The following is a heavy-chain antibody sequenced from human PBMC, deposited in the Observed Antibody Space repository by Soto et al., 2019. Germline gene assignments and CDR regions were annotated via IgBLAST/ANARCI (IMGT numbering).Heavy chain of an antibody. CDR3: ATFTTGPIPFNF. V-gene: IGHV1-18*04. Sequence: QVQVEQSGPEEMKSGASVRISCKASGYSFTTYDITWVRQAPGQGPEWMGWISTKRANTKYADKFRGRVSLTTDTSTGTAYMDVRSLTSDDTALYYCATFTTGPIPFNFWGQGTLITVSS. CDR2: ISTKRANT. CDR1: GYSFTTYD. D-gene: IGHD1-1*01. J-gene: IGHJ4*02.